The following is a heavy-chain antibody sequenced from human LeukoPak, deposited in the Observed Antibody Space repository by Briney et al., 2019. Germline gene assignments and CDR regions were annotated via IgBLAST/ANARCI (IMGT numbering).Heavy chain of an antibody. Sequence: PSQTLSLTCTVSGGSISSGGYYWSWIRQPPGKGLEWIGYIYHSGSTYYNPSLKSRVAISVDRSKNQFSLKLSSVTAADTAVYYCARQNGLHYYYYYYMDVWGKGTTVTVSS. CDR1: GGSISSGGYY. J-gene: IGHJ6*03. D-gene: IGHD1-1*01. CDR3: ARQNGLHYYYYYYMDV. V-gene: IGHV4-30-2*01. CDR2: IYHSGST.